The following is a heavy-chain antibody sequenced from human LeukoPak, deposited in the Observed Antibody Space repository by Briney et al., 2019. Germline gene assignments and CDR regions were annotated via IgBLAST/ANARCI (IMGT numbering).Heavy chain of an antibody. J-gene: IGHJ3*02. V-gene: IGHV3-7*01. CDR2: IKQDGSEK. D-gene: IGHD4-23*01. CDR1: GFTFSSYW. Sequence: PGGSLRLSSAASGFTFSSYWMSWVRQAPGKGLEWVANIKQDGSEKYYVDSVKGRFTISRDNAKNSLYLQMNSLRAEDTAVYYCARSRYYGGNSDAFDIWGQGTMVTVSS. CDR3: ARSRYYGGNSDAFDI.